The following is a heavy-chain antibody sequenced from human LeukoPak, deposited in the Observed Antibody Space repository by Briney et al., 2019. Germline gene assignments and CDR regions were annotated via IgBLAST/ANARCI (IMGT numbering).Heavy chain of an antibody. J-gene: IGHJ4*02. CDR1: GGSISSYY. Sequence: SDTLSVTCIVSGGSISSYYWSWIRQPPAKGLEWVGYIYYSRCTNYNPSLQSRLTISVDMSKNQFYLKLTSVDAADTPVYYCVREVGHFGSGWFSSEYYFDYWGQGTLVTVSS. CDR2: IYYSRCT. V-gene: IGHV4-59*12. D-gene: IGHD6-19*01. CDR3: VREVGHFGSGWFSSEYYFDY.